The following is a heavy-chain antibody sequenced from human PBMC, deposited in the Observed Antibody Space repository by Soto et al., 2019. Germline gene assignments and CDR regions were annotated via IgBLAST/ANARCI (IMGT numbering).Heavy chain of an antibody. D-gene: IGHD3-3*01. CDR1: GFSLKNARIG. CDR3: ARSTYYDFWRGPRPHQGYYYGMDV. Sequence: SGPTLVNPTETLTLTCTVSGFSLKNARIGVSWIRQPQGKALERLAHIFSSDEKSYSTSMKSRLTIXKXXSKSQVVLTMTNMGPVDRATYYCARSTYYDFWRGPRPHQGYYYGMDVWGQGTTVTVSS. CDR2: IFSSDEK. J-gene: IGHJ6*02. V-gene: IGHV2-26*01.